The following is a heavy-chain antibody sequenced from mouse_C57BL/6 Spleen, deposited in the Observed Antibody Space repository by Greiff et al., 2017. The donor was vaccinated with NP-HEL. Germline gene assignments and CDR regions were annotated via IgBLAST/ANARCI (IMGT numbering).Heavy chain of an antibody. CDR2: IRNKANGYTT. CDR3: ARSHYYGSSCWYFDV. J-gene: IGHJ1*03. CDR1: GFTFTDYY. V-gene: IGHV7-3*01. D-gene: IGHD1-1*01. Sequence: EVKLMESGGGLVQPGGSLILSCAASGFTFTDYYMSWVRQPPGKALEWLGFIRNKANGYTTEYSASVKGRFTITRDNSQSILYLQMNALRAEDRATYYCARSHYYGSSCWYFDVWGTGTTVTVSS.